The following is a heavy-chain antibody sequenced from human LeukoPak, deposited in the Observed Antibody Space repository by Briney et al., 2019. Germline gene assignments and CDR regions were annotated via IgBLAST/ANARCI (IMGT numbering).Heavy chain of an antibody. V-gene: IGHV1-24*01. J-gene: IGHJ4*02. Sequence: GASVKVSCKVSGYTLTELSMHWVRQAPGKGLEWMGGFDPEDGETIYAQKFQGRVTMTEDTSTDTAYMELSSLRSEDTAVYYCATGVSRSTYFDYWGQGTLVTVSS. CDR2: FDPEDGET. CDR3: ATGVSRSTYFDY. CDR1: GYTLTELS. D-gene: IGHD2-8*01.